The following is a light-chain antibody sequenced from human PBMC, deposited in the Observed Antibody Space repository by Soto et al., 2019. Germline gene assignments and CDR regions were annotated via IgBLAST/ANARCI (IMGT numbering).Light chain of an antibody. J-gene: IGKJ1*01. CDR3: QQYYSYPLT. CDR1: QGISSY. Sequence: IRMTQSPSSLSASTGDRVTITCRASQGISSYLAWYQQKPGKAPKLLIYAASTLQSGVPSRFSGSGSGTDFTLTISCLQSEDFATYYCQQYYSYPLTFGQGTKVEIK. V-gene: IGKV1-8*01. CDR2: AAS.